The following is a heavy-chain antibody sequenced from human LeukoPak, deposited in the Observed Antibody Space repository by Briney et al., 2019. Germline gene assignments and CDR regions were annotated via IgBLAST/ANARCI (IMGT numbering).Heavy chain of an antibody. D-gene: IGHD3-9*01. Sequence: GASVKVSCKASGYTFTSYGISWVRQAPGQGLEWMGGIIPIFGTANYAQKFQGRVTITADESTSTAYMELSSLRSEDTAVYYCAIHSTRGILTGTLPELDYWGQGTLVTVSS. CDR3: AIHSTRGILTGTLPELDY. CDR2: IIPIFGTA. V-gene: IGHV1-69*13. CDR1: GYTFTSYG. J-gene: IGHJ4*02.